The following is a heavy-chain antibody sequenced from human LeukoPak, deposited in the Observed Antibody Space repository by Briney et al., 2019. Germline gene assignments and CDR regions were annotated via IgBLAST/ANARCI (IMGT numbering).Heavy chain of an antibody. Sequence: SETLSLTCTVSGGSISSYYWSWIRQPPGKGLEWIGYIYYSGSTNYNPSLKSRVTISVDTSKNKFSLKLTSVTAADTAVYYCARHQHSGRKHYYGMDVWGQGTTVTVSS. CDR3: ARHQHSGRKHYYGMDV. V-gene: IGHV4-59*01. D-gene: IGHD1-26*01. CDR2: IYYSGST. CDR1: GGSISSYY. J-gene: IGHJ6*02.